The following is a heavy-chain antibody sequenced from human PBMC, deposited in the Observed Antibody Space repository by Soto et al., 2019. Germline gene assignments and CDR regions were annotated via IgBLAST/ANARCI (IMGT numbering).Heavy chain of an antibody. CDR1: GGSISSYY. V-gene: IGHV4-59*01. J-gene: IGHJ4*02. D-gene: IGHD4-4*01. CDR3: ARSASGPLEMATVLDY. CDR2: IYYSGST. Sequence: SETLSLTCTASGGSISSYYWSWIRQPPGKGLEWIGYIYYSGSTNYNPSLKSRVTISVDTSKNQFSLKLSSVTAADTAVYYCARSASGPLEMATVLDYWGQGTLVTVSS.